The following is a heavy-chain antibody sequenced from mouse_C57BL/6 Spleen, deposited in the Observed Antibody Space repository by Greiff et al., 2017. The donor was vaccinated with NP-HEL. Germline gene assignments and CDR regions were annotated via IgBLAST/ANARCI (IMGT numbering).Heavy chain of an antibody. D-gene: IGHD2-3*01. V-gene: IGHV1-47*01. CDR1: GYTFTTYP. CDR2: FHPYNDDT. CDR3: ARRGDGRGYFDV. Sequence: VKLVESGAELVKPGASVKMSCKASGYTFTTYPIEWMKQNHGKSLEWIGNFHPYNDDTKYNEKFKGKATLTVEKSSSTVYLELSRLTSDDSAVYYCARRGDGRGYFDVWGTGTTVTVSS. J-gene: IGHJ1*03.